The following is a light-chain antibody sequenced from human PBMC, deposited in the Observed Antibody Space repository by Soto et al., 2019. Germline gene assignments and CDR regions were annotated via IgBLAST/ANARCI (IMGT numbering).Light chain of an antibody. CDR1: QAISSR. V-gene: IGKV1-5*03. CDR3: QHYDTYSP. Sequence: DIQMTQSPSTLSASVGDRVTITCRASQAISSRLAWYQQKPGKAPTLLIYKTSTLEGGVPSRFSGSGSGTEFTLTISSLQPDDLAIYYCQHYDTYSPFRGGTKVEIK. J-gene: IGKJ4*02. CDR2: KTS.